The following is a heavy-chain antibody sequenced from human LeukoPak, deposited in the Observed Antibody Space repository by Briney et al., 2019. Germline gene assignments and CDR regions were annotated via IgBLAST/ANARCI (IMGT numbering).Heavy chain of an antibody. V-gene: IGHV1-2*02. D-gene: IGHD1-1*01. CDR3: ARGSISNDDYYNFAMAV. CDR1: GYTFIDYY. CDR2: INSNSVGT. J-gene: IGHJ6*04. Sequence: ASMKVSCKTSGYTFIDYYMHWVRQAPGQGLDWMGWINSNSVGTNSAQKFLGRVTLTSDTSIRTAYIEMSSLGFDHPAAYYCARGSISNDDYYNFAMAVWGEGTTVIVSS.